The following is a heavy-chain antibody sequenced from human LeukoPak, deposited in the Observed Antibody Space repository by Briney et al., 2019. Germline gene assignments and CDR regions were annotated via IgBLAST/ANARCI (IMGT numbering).Heavy chain of an antibody. J-gene: IGHJ6*02. D-gene: IGHD2-15*01. Sequence: SVEVSCKASGGTFSSYAISWVRQAPGQGLEWMGRIIPILGIANYAQKFQGRVTITADKSTSTAYMELSSLRSEDTAVYYCASGIVVVVAARYYYGMDVWGQGTTVTVSS. V-gene: IGHV1-69*04. CDR1: GGTFSSYA. CDR2: IIPILGIA. CDR3: ASGIVVVVAARYYYGMDV.